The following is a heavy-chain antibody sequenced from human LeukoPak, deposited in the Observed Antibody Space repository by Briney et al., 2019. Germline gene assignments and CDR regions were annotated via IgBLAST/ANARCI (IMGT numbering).Heavy chain of an antibody. CDR3: AKVPRQGYRYGLGYFDY. CDR1: GFTFSSYG. Sequence: GGSLRLSCVASGFTFSSYGMHWVRQAPGKGLEWVAVISYDGSNKYYADSVKGRFNISRDTSKNTLYLQMNSLRAEDTAVYYCAKVPRQGYRYGLGYFDYGGQGTLVTVSS. D-gene: IGHD5-18*01. CDR2: ISYDGSNK. V-gene: IGHV3-30*18. J-gene: IGHJ4*02.